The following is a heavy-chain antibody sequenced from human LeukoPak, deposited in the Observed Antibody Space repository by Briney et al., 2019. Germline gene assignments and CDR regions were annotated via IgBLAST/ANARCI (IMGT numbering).Heavy chain of an antibody. J-gene: IGHJ4*02. CDR3: ARGSTYYDSSGQVPFDY. CDR2: ISGSSSTI. CDR1: GFTFSSYA. D-gene: IGHD3-22*01. Sequence: GGSLRLSCSVSGFTFSSYAMHWVRQAPGKGRGWGSYISGSSSTIYYADSVKGRFTISRDNGKNTLYLQMNSLRAEDTAVYYCARGSTYYDSSGQVPFDYWGQGTLVTVSS. V-gene: IGHV3-48*01.